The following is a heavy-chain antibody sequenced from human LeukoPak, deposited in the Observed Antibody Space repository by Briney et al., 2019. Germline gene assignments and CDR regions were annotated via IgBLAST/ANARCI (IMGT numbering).Heavy chain of an antibody. V-gene: IGHV4-59*01. D-gene: IGHD2-15*01. J-gene: IGHJ5*02. CDR2: IYYSGST. CDR3: ARDRGYCSSGSCYRWFDP. Sequence: PSETLSLTCTVSGGSISSDCWSWIRQPPGKGLEWIGYIYYSGSTNYNPSLKSRVTISVDTSKNQFSLKLSSVTAADTAVYYCARDRGYCSSGSCYRWFDPWGQGTLVTVSS. CDR1: GGSISSDC.